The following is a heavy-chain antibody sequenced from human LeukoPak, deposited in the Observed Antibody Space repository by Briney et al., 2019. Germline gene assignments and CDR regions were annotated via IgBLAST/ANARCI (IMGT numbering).Heavy chain of an antibody. Sequence: PSETLSLTCAVYGGSFSGYYWSWIRQPPGKGLEWIGEINHSGSTNYNPSLKSRVTISVDTSKNQFSLKLSSVTAADTAVYYCARADTVFGPEYWGPGTQVIVSS. CDR3: ARADTVFGPEY. CDR2: INHSGST. D-gene: IGHD3-3*01. CDR1: GGSFSGYY. V-gene: IGHV4-34*01. J-gene: IGHJ4*02.